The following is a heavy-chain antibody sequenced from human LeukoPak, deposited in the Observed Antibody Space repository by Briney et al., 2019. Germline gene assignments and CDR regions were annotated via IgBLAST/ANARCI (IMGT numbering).Heavy chain of an antibody. D-gene: IGHD2/OR15-2a*01. Sequence: PGGSLRLSCVASEFTIGSYGMSWVRQGPGKGLEWVANIRPDGSGKYYVDPVKGRLSISRDNAKNSLYLQMNNWTATDTAIYYCARAGYYGDDAFDLWGQGTRVTVSS. CDR3: ARAGYYGDDAFDL. V-gene: IGHV3-7*01. CDR1: EFTIGSYG. J-gene: IGHJ3*01. CDR2: IRPDGSGK.